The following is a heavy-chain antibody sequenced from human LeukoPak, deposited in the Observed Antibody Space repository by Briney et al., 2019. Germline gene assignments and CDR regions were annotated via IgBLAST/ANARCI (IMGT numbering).Heavy chain of an antibody. CDR2: ISAYNGNT. Sequence: ASVKVSCKASGYTFTSYGISWVRQAPGQGLEWMGWISAYNGNTNYAQKLQGRVTMTTDTSTSTAYMELRSLRSDDTAVYYCARDPGEAAAGTLSAFDIWGQGTMVTVSS. V-gene: IGHV1-18*01. CDR3: ARDPGEAAAGTLSAFDI. CDR1: GYTFTSYG. D-gene: IGHD6-13*01. J-gene: IGHJ3*02.